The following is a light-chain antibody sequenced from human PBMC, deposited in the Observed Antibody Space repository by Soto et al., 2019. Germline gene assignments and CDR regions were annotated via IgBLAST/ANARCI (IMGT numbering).Light chain of an antibody. J-gene: IGKJ4*02. V-gene: IGKV3-15*01. CDR1: QGIGGT. Sequence: VGVRQSPATLSFSLGEGATLSXRASQGIGGTLSWYQHKPGXTPRXXXYDXSTRATGGPTRLSGSRSGAEFTLTINSLQSEDFAVYYCQPYNKWPLTFGGGTKVDIK. CDR2: DXS. CDR3: QPYNKWPLT.